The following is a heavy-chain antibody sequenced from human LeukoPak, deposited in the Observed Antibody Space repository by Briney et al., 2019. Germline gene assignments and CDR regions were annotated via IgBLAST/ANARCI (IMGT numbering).Heavy chain of an antibody. J-gene: IGHJ2*01. Sequence: PGGSLRLSCAASGFTVSSNYMNWVRQAPGKGLEWVSVTFSGGTTLYADSVKGRFTISRDNSKNTLYLQMNSLRAEDTAVYYCSRGLRDGYSNYWYFDLWGRGTLVTVSS. CDR2: TFSGGTT. D-gene: IGHD5-24*01. CDR1: GFTVSSNY. V-gene: IGHV3-66*01. CDR3: SRGLRDGYSNYWYFDL.